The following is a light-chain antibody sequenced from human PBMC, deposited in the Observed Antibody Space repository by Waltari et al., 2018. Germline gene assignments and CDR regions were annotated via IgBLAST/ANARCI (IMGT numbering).Light chain of an antibody. CDR1: QSLSYSPQNKNY. CDR3: HQYYTTPRT. J-gene: IGKJ2*01. Sequence: DIEMTQSPDSLGVSLGERATITCKSSQSLSYSPQNKNYLAWHQQKRGQPPRLLISWASTRESGVPDRFSGSGSGTYFTLTISSLQAEDVAVYYCHQYYTTPRTFGQGTKLEIK. CDR2: WAS. V-gene: IGKV4-1*01.